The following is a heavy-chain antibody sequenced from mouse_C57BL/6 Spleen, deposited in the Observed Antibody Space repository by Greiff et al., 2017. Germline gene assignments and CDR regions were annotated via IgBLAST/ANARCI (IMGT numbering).Heavy chain of an antibody. J-gene: IGHJ1*03. CDR3: ARTGDFDPFDV. V-gene: IGHV5-17*01. CDR1: GFTFSDYG. Sequence: VQLKESGGGLVKPGGSLKLSCAASGFTFSDYGMHWVRQAPEKGLEWVAYISSGSSTIYYADTVKGRFTISRDNAKNTLFLQMTSLRSEDTAMYYWARTGDFDPFDVWGTGTTVTVSS. CDR2: ISSGSSTI.